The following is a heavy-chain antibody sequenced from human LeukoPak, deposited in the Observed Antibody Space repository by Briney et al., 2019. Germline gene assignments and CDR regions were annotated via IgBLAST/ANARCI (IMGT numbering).Heavy chain of an antibody. CDR3: ARHRYDFWSGKSDAFDI. D-gene: IGHD3-3*01. J-gene: IGHJ3*02. Sequence: SETLSLTCTVSGGSISSSSYYWGWIRQPPGKGLEWIGSIYYSGSTHYNPSLKSRVTISVDTSKNQFSLKLSSVTAADTAVYYCARHRYDFWSGKSDAFDIWAKGQWSPSLQ. CDR1: GGSISSSSYY. V-gene: IGHV4-39*01. CDR2: IYYSGST.